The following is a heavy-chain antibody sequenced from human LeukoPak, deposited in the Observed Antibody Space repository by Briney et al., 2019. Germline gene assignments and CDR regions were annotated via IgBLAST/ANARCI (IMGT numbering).Heavy chain of an antibody. Sequence: GGSLRLSCAASGFTFSSYWMSWVRQAPGKGLEWVANIKQDGSEKYYVDSVKGRFTISRDNAKNSLYLQMNSLRAEDTAVYYCARPIGHYYGSGSYSLSYWGQGTLVTVSS. CDR2: IKQDGSEK. D-gene: IGHD3-10*01. J-gene: IGHJ4*02. CDR1: GFTFSSYW. V-gene: IGHV3-7*03. CDR3: ARPIGHYYGSGSYSLSY.